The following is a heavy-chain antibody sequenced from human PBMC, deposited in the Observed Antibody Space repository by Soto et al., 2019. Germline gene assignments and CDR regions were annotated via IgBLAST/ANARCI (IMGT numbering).Heavy chain of an antibody. D-gene: IGHD3-3*01. CDR1: GYTLTELS. Sequence: ASVKVSCKVSGYTLTELSMHWVRQAPGKGLEWMGGFDPEDGETIYAQKFQGRVTMTENTSTSTAYMELSSLRSEDTAVYYCARGRGQPTYYDFWSGYSTNWFDPWGQGTLVTVSS. V-gene: IGHV1-24*01. J-gene: IGHJ5*02. CDR2: FDPEDGET. CDR3: ARGRGQPTYYDFWSGYSTNWFDP.